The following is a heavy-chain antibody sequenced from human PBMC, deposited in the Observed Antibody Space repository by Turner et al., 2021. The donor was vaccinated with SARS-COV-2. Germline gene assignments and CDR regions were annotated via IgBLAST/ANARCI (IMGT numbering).Heavy chain of an antibody. CDR1: GGTFSSYV. V-gene: IGHV1-69*01. Sequence: EVKKPGSSVKVSCKASGGTFSSYVISWVRQAPGQGLEWMGGIIPIFGTANYAQKFQGRVTITADESTRTAYMELSSLRSEDTAVYYCARARGVDYYDSSGQRFDPWGQGTLVTVSS. D-gene: IGHD3-22*01. CDR3: ARARGVDYYDSSGQRFDP. J-gene: IGHJ5*02. CDR2: IIPIFGTA.